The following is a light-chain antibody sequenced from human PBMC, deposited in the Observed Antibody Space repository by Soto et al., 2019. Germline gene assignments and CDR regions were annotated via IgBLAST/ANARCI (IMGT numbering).Light chain of an antibody. J-gene: IGKJ1*01. CDR3: QQYNSYSPWWT. CDR2: DAS. Sequence: DIQMTQSPSTLSASVGDRVTITCRASQSISSWLAWYQQKPGKAPKLLIYDASSLESGVPSRFSGSGSGTEFNLTISSLQPDDFATYYCQQYNSYSPWWTFGRGTKVEIK. CDR1: QSISSW. V-gene: IGKV1-5*01.